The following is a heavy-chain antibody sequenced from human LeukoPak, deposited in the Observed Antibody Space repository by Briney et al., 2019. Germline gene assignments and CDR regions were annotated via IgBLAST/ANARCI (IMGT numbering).Heavy chain of an antibody. J-gene: IGHJ4*02. Sequence: GESLKISCQTSGYSFSSYWIGWVRQMPGKGLEWMGIIYPRDSDTRYSPSFQGQVTISADKSISTTYLQWSSLKASDTAMYYCARQPDGHLFDYWGQGTLVTVSS. D-gene: IGHD2-8*01. CDR3: ARQPDGHLFDY. V-gene: IGHV5-51*01. CDR2: IYPRDSDT. CDR1: GYSFSSYW.